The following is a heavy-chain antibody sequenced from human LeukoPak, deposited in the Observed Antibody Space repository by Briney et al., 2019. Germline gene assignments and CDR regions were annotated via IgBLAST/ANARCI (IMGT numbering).Heavy chain of an antibody. CDR2: ISAYNGNT. D-gene: IGHD3-3*01. CDR3: ARADYDFWSGYQEGY. V-gene: IGHV1-18*01. J-gene: IGHJ4*02. Sequence: GASVKVSCKASGYTFTSYGISWVRQAPGQGLEWMGWISAYNGNTNYAQKLQGRVTMTTDTSTSTAYMELRSLRSDDTAVYYCARADYDFWSGYQEGYWGQGTLVTVSS. CDR1: GYTFTSYG.